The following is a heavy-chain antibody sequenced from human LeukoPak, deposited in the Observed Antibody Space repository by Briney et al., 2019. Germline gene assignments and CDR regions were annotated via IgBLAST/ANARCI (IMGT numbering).Heavy chain of an antibody. Sequence: ASVKVSCKASGGSFTFTSHAISWVRQAPGQGLEWMGWISGYNGHTDYPQQFQGRVTMTTDISTSTAYLELRSLTSDDTAVYYCARLAPHRVLWVDYNSYMDVWGKGTTVTVSS. CDR3: ARLAPHRVLWVDYNSYMDV. J-gene: IGHJ6*03. D-gene: IGHD3-10*01. V-gene: IGHV1-18*01. CDR1: GGSFTFTSHA. CDR2: ISGYNGHT.